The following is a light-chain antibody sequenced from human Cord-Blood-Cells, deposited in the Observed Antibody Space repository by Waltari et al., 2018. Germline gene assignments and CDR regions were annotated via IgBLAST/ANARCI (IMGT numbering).Light chain of an antibody. CDR3: QQYGSSPQT. V-gene: IGKV3-20*01. CDR2: GAA. CDR1: QSVSSSY. Sequence: EIVLRQSPGTLSLSPGERATLSCRASQSVSSSYLAWDQQKPGQAPRLLIYGAASRATGIPDRFSGSGSGTDFTLTISRLEPEDFAVYYCQQYGSSPQTFGGGTKVEIK. J-gene: IGKJ4*01.